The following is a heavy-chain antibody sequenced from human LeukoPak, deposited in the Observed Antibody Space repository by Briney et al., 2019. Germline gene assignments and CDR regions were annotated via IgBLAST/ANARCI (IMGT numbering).Heavy chain of an antibody. Sequence: GGSLRLSCAASGFTFSSYSMNWVRQAPGKGLEWVSSISSSSSYIYYADSVKGRFTISRDNSKNTLYLQMNSLRAEDTAVYYCAKAPSGSGYYTDYFDYWGQGTLVTVSS. D-gene: IGHD3-3*01. J-gene: IGHJ4*02. CDR2: ISSSSSYI. V-gene: IGHV3-21*04. CDR3: AKAPSGSGYYTDYFDY. CDR1: GFTFSSYS.